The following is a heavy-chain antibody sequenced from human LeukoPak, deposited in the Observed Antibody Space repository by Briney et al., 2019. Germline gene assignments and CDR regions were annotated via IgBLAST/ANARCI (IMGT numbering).Heavy chain of an antibody. V-gene: IGHV4-59*01. Sequence: SETLSLTCTVSGGSISSYYWSWIRQPPGKGLEWIGYIYYSGSTNYNPSLKSRVTISVDTSKNQFSLKLSSATAADTAVYYCARAERWLQLIDYWGQGTLVTVSS. J-gene: IGHJ4*02. D-gene: IGHD5-24*01. CDR1: GGSISSYY. CDR2: IYYSGST. CDR3: ARAERWLQLIDY.